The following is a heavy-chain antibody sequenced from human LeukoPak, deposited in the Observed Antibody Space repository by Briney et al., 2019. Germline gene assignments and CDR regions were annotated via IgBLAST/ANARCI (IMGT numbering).Heavy chain of an antibody. D-gene: IGHD3-9*01. Sequence: GGSLRLSCAASGFTFSSYWMSWVRQAPGKGLEWVANIKQDGSEKYYVDSVKGRFTISRDNAKNSLYLQMSSLRAEDTAVYYCARSRTYYDILTGYREGNYFDYWGQGTLVTVSS. J-gene: IGHJ4*02. CDR2: IKQDGSEK. V-gene: IGHV3-7*03. CDR3: ARSRTYYDILTGYREGNYFDY. CDR1: GFTFSSYW.